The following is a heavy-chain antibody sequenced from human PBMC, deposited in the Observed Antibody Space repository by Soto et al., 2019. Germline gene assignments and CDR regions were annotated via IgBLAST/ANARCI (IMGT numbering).Heavy chain of an antibody. CDR1: GASVSSNSAA. V-gene: IGHV6-1*01. J-gene: IGHJ3*02. Sequence: QVQLQQSGPGLVKPSQTLSLTCAISGASVSSNSAAWNWIRQSPSRGLEWLGRTYYRSKWYNDYALSVKRRITITPETSKNQFSLQLNSVTPEDTAVYYCARASRNAFDIWGQGTMVTVSS. CDR3: ARASRNAFDI. CDR2: TYYRSKWYN.